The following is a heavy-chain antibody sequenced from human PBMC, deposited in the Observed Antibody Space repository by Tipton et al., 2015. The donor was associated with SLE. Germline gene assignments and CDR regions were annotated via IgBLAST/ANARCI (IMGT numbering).Heavy chain of an antibody. J-gene: IGHJ5*02. Sequence: SLRLSCAASGFTFSSYGMNWVRQAPGKGLEWVSTISITGANTYYADSVKGRFTISRDNSKNTLYLQMNSLRAEDTAVYYCAKAPDESSHWFDPWGQGTLVTVSS. CDR3: AKAPDESSHWFDP. V-gene: IGHV3-23*01. CDR2: ISITGANT. D-gene: IGHD2-2*01. CDR1: GFTFSSYG.